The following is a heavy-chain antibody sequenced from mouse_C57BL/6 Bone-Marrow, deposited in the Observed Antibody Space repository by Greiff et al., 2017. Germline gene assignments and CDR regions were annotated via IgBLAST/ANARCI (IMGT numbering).Heavy chain of an antibody. Sequence: QVQLQQSGAELVKPGASVKISCKASGYAFSSYWMNWVKQRPGKGLEWIGQIYPGDGATNYNGKFKGKATLTADKSSSTAYMQLSSLTSEVSAVCEYYGSSPYYYAMDYWGQGTSVTVSS. CDR2: IYPGDGAT. CDR3: YGSSPYYYAMDY. D-gene: IGHD1-1*01. J-gene: IGHJ4*01. V-gene: IGHV1-80*01. CDR1: GYAFSSYW.